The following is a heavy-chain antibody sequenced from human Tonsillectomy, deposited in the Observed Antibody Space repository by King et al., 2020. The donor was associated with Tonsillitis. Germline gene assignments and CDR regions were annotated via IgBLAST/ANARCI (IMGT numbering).Heavy chain of an antibody. J-gene: IGHJ4*02. CDR2: ISNDGSNK. Sequence: QLVQSGGGVVQPGRSLRLSCAASGFTFSDYTMHWVRQAPGKGLEWVAVISNDGSNKYYADSVKGRFSISRDNSKNTLFLQMNSLRPEDTAVFYCASDAPFGELLNYFDFWGQGTLVTVSS. V-gene: IGHV3-30-3*01. D-gene: IGHD3-10*01. CDR3: ASDAPFGELLNYFDF. CDR1: GFTFSDYT.